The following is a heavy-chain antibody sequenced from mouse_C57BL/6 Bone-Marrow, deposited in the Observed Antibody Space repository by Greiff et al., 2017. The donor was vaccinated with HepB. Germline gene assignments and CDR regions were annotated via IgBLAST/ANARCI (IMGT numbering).Heavy chain of an antibody. CDR1: GFTFSDAW. CDR3: TRLTTVVAPFAY. CDR2: IRNKANNHAT. J-gene: IGHJ3*01. Sequence: EVKLVESGGGLVQPGGSMKLSCAASGFTFSDAWMDWVRQSPEQGLEWVAEIRNKANNHATYYAESVKGRFTISRDDSKSSVYLQMNSLRAEDTGIYYCTRLTTVVAPFAYWGQGTLVTVSA. V-gene: IGHV6-6*01. D-gene: IGHD1-1*01.